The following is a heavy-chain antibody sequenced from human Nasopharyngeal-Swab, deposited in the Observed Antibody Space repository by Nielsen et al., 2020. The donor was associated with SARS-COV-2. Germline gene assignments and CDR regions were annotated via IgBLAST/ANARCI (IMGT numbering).Heavy chain of an antibody. D-gene: IGHD5-12*01. CDR3: AKDRDSGDDSDDYYHYYGMDV. Sequence: GRSLTLSCAPSGFTFRSYALSWVRQAPGQGLEWVSVISGSDHTTYYADSVKGRFTISRDNSKNTVNLQMNSLRVEDTAIYYCAKDRDSGDDSDDYYHYYGMDVWGQGTTVTVFS. J-gene: IGHJ6*02. V-gene: IGHV3-23*01. CDR1: GFTFRSYA. CDR2: ISGSDHTT.